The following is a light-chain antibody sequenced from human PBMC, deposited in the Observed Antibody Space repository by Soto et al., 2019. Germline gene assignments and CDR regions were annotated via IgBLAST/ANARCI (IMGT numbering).Light chain of an antibody. V-gene: IGKV3-20*01. CDR2: VAS. CDR3: QQYGSSPYMYT. J-gene: IGKJ2*01. Sequence: ESVLTQSPGTLSLSPGERATLSCRASQSVSNNFLAWYQQKPGQAPRLLIYVASYRATGIPDRFSGSGSGTDFTLTISRLEPEDLAVYYCQQYGSSPYMYTFGQGTKLDIK. CDR1: QSVSNNF.